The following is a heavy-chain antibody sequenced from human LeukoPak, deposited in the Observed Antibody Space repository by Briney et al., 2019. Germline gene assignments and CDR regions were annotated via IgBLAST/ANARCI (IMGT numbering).Heavy chain of an antibody. CDR1: GGSISSYY. D-gene: IGHD3-9*01. J-gene: IGHJ5*02. CDR3: ARGIGYYDIFTGYYERWFDP. CDR2: IYYSGST. Sequence: PSETLSLTCTVSGGSISSYYWSWIRQPPGKGLEWIGYIYYSGSTNYNPSLKSRVTISVDTSKNQFSLKLSSVTAADTAVYYCARGIGYYDIFTGYYERWFDPWGQGTLVTVSS. V-gene: IGHV4-59*01.